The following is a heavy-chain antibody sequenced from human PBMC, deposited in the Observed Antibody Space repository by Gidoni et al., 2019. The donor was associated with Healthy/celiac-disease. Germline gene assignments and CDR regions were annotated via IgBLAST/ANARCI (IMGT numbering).Heavy chain of an antibody. CDR1: GFTVSRNY. CDR3: AASKGGRY. CDR2: IYNDGST. Sequence: ELQVVESGGVLVQPGGSLRLSCAASGFTVSRNYMSWVRQAPGKGLEWVSVIYNDGSTYYADSVKGRFTISRDNSKNTLHLKMNSLRTEDTAVYYCAASKGGRYWGQGTLVTVSS. D-gene: IGHD3-16*01. V-gene: IGHV3-66*02. J-gene: IGHJ4*02.